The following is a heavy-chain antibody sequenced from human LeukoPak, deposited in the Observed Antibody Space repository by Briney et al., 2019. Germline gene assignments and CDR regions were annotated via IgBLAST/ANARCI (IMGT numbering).Heavy chain of an antibody. D-gene: IGHD3-22*01. V-gene: IGHV4-39*01. CDR3: ARGRGSYYDSSGRALRY. CDR2: IYYSGST. J-gene: IGHJ4*02. Sequence: SETLSLTCTVSGGSISSSSYYWGWIRQPPGKGLEWIGSIYYSGSTYYNPSLKSRVTISVDTSKNQFSLKLSSVTAADTAVYYCARGRGSYYDSSGRALRYWGQGTLVTVSS. CDR1: GGSISSSSYY.